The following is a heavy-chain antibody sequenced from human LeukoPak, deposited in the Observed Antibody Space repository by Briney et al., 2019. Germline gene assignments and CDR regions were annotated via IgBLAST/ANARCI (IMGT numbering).Heavy chain of an antibody. D-gene: IGHD1-26*01. CDR2: MYYSGST. J-gene: IGHJ6*03. CDR1: GGSISSYY. V-gene: IGHV4-59*03. Sequence: SETLSLTCTVSGGSISSYYWSWIRQPPGKGLEWIGYMYYSGSTNYNPSLKSRVTISVDTSKNQFSLKLSSATAADTAVYYCSGSYLYYYYYYMNVWGKGTTVTISS. CDR3: SGSYLYYYYYYMNV.